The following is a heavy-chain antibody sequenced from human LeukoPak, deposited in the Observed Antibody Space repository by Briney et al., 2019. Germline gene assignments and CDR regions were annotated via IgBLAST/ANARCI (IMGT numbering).Heavy chain of an antibody. CDR2: INIDADSI. J-gene: IGHJ4*02. CDR3: ARGPEREHIDY. Sequence: GGSLRLSCAASGFTFSSYWMYWVRQAPGQGLVWVSRINIDADSISYADSVKGRFTISRDNAKNTLYLPMNSLRGEDTAVYYCARGPEREHIDYWGQGTLVTVS. D-gene: IGHD1-26*01. CDR1: GFTFSSYW. V-gene: IGHV3-74*01.